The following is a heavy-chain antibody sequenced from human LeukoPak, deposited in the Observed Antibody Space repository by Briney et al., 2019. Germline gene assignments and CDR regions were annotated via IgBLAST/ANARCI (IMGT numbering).Heavy chain of an antibody. J-gene: IGHJ4*02. CDR3: ARVDCGGGNCYLFY. D-gene: IGHD2-15*01. CDR1: GFTFSSHA. V-gene: IGHV3-48*03. Sequence: PGGSLRLSCAASGFTFSSHAMSWVRHAPGKGLEWVSYITRSGSTVYYADSVKGRFTISRDNSKNSLYLQMNSLRAEDTAVYYCARVDCGGGNCYLFYWGQGILVTVSS. CDR2: ITRSGSTV.